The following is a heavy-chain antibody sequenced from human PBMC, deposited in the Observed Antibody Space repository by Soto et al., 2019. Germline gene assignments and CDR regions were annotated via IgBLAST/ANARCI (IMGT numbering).Heavy chain of an antibody. CDR2: IYYSGST. CDR1: GGSISSYY. Sequence: PSETLSLTCSVSGGSISSYYWSWIRQPPGRGLEWIAYIYYSGSTNYNPSLKSRVTISIDTSKNQFSLKLSSVTAADPAVYYCARRVSSSEYFQHWGQGTLVTVSS. D-gene: IGHD2-2*01. J-gene: IGHJ1*01. CDR3: ARRVSSSEYFQH. V-gene: IGHV4-59*08.